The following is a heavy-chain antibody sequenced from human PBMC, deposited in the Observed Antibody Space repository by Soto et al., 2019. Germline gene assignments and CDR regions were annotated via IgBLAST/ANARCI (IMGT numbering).Heavy chain of an antibody. V-gene: IGHV3-30*18. D-gene: IGHD6-19*01. CDR1: GFTFSSYG. Sequence: PGGSLRLSCAASGFTFSSYGMHWVRQAPGKGLEWVAVISYDGRNKVYADSVKGRFTLSRDNSRNTVYLQMNSLRVDDTAVYYCAKWAPYNNGWHRFDLWGQGTLVTVSS. J-gene: IGHJ4*02. CDR2: ISYDGRNK. CDR3: AKWAPYNNGWHRFDL.